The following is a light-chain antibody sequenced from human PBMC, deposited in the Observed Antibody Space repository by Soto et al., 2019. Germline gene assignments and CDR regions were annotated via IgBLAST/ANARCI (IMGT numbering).Light chain of an antibody. CDR1: QSISSW. Sequence: DIQMTQSPSTLSASVGDRVTITCRASQSISSWLAWYQQKAGKAPKLLIFDASTLESGVPSRFSGSGSGTEFTLTISSLQPDDFATYYCQQYNSYSLWTFGQGTKVETK. J-gene: IGKJ1*01. CDR3: QQYNSYSLWT. V-gene: IGKV1-5*01. CDR2: DAS.